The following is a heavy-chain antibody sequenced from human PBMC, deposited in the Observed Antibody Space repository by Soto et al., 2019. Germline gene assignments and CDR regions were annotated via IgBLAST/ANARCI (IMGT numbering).Heavy chain of an antibody. V-gene: IGHV4-30-4*01. J-gene: IGHJ4*02. Sequence: QVQLQESGPGLVKPSQTLSLTCTVSGGSISSGDYYWSWIRQPPGKGLEWIGYIYYSGSTYYNPSLKRRVTISVDTFKNQFSLKLSSVTAADTAVYYCARVTSGAYCGGDCYPIDYWGQGTLVTVSS. D-gene: IGHD2-21*02. CDR1: GGSISSGDYY. CDR2: IYYSGST. CDR3: ARVTSGAYCGGDCYPIDY.